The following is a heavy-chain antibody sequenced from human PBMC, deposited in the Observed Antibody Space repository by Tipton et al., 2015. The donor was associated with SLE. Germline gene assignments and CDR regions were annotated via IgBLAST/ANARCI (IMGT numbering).Heavy chain of an antibody. CDR2: IYYSGTT. J-gene: IGHJ4*02. D-gene: IGHD2-21*01. Sequence: GLVKPSETLSLTCSVSGGSISSGEYYWTWIRQHPGKGLEWIGYIYYSGTTFYNPSLQSRITTSIDTRKNQFSLKLSSVTAADTSVYYCARETTSLEFCGGDCFSGAFDIWGQGTPVTVSP. V-gene: IGHV4-31*03. CDR1: GGSISSGEYY. CDR3: ARETTSLEFCGGDCFSGAFDI.